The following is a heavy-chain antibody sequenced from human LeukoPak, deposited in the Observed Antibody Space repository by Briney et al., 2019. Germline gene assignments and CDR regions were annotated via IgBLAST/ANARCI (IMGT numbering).Heavy chain of an antibody. CDR2: IKKDGSEK. D-gene: IGHD5-24*01. V-gene: IGHV3-7*01. Sequence: GGSLRLSCAASGFTFSSSWMSWVRQAPGKGLEWVANIKKDGSEKYYVDSVKGRFTISRDNAKNSMYLQMNSLRAEDTAVYYCARDREMATLDPWGQGTLVTVSS. CDR3: ARDREMATLDP. CDR1: GFTFSSSW. J-gene: IGHJ5*02.